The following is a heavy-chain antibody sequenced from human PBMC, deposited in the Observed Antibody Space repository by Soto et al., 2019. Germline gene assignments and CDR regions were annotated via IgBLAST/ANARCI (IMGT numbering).Heavy chain of an antibody. V-gene: IGHV3-30*18. CDR2: ISYDGSNK. J-gene: IGHJ4*02. D-gene: IGHD3-22*01. Sequence: QVQLVESGGGVVQPGRSLRLSCAASGFTFSSYGMHWVRQAPGKGLEWVAVISYDGSNKYYADSVKGRFTISRDNSKNTLYLQMNSLRAEDTAVYYCAKAYDYYDSSGYYYFDYWGQGTLVTVSS. CDR3: AKAYDYYDSSGYYYFDY. CDR1: GFTFSSYG.